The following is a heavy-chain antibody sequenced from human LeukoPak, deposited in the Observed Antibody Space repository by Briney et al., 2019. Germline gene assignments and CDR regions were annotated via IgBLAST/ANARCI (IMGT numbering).Heavy chain of an antibody. D-gene: IGHD4-17*01. CDR1: GGSFSGYY. V-gene: IGHV4-34*01. CDR2: INHSGST. J-gene: IGHJ4*02. Sequence: SETLSLTCAVYGGSFSGYYWSWIRQPPGKGLEWIGEINHSGSTNYNPSLKSRVTISVDTSKNQFSLKLSSVTAADTAVYYCARDREHDYGDYVFDYWGQGTLVTVSS. CDR3: ARDREHDYGDYVFDY.